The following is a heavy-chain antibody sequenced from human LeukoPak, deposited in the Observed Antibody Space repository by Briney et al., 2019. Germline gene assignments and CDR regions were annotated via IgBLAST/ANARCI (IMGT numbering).Heavy chain of an antibody. D-gene: IGHD2-15*01. J-gene: IGHJ4*02. CDR1: GFTFSDYY. V-gene: IGHV3-11*04. CDR3: ARAGYCSGGSCYEYEYYFDY. CDR2: ISSSGSTI. Sequence: PGGSLRLSCAASGFTFSDYYMSWIRQAPGKGLEWVSYISSSGSTIYYADSVKGRFTISRDNAKNSLYLQMNSLRAEDTAVYYCARAGYCSGGSCYEYEYYFDYWGQGTLVTVSS.